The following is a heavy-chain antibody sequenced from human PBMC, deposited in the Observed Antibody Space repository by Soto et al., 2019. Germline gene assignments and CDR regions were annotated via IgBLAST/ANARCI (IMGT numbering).Heavy chain of an antibody. Sequence: QVQLVQSGAEVKKPGASVKVSCKASGYTFTSYAMHWVRQAPGQSLDWMGWINAGNGNTKYSQKFQGRVTITRDTSARTAYMELSSMRSEDTAVYYCAARMRGDSLRGYWGQGTLVTVS. J-gene: IGHJ4*02. CDR2: INAGNGNT. V-gene: IGHV1-3*01. CDR3: AARMRGDSLRGY. CDR1: GYTFTSYA. D-gene: IGHD5-18*01.